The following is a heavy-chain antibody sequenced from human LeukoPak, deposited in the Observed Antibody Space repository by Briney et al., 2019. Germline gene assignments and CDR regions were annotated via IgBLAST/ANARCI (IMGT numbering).Heavy chain of an antibody. V-gene: IGHV3-33*06. Sequence: PGRSLRLSCAASGFTFSSYGMHWVRQAPGKGLEWVAVIWYDGSNKYYADSVKGRFTISRDNSKNTLYLQMNSLRAEDTAVYYCAKGGGLYCTNGVCQGTYYYYYMDVWGKGTTDTVSS. J-gene: IGHJ6*03. D-gene: IGHD2-8*01. CDR2: IWYDGSNK. CDR3: AKGGGLYCTNGVCQGTYYYYYMDV. CDR1: GFTFSSYG.